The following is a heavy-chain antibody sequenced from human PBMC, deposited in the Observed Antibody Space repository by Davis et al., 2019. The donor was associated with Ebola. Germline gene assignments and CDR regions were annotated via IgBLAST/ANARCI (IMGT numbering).Heavy chain of an antibody. CDR3: AKARGPILEWLYDY. CDR2: IGVNAVET. D-gene: IGHD3-3*01. J-gene: IGHJ4*02. Sequence: GGSLRLSCAASGFTFSDYPMTWIRQSSGKGLEWVSTIGVNAVETFYADSVRGRFTISRDNSKNTLYLQMNSLRAEDTAVYYCAKARGPILEWLYDYWGQGTLVTVSS. V-gene: IGHV3-23*01. CDR1: GFTFSDYP.